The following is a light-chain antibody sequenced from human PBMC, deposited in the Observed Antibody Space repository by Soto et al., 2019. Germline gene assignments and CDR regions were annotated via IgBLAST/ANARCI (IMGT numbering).Light chain of an antibody. J-gene: IGKJ4*01. CDR1: QSISSN. CDR3: QQSDTLPLT. Sequence: DIQMTQSPSSLSASVGDRVTITCRTSQSISSNLNWHQQRPGKAPKLLIYDASNLQSGVPSRFSGSGSGTDFTLTISSLQPEDFATYYCQQSDTLPLTFGGGTRVEIK. V-gene: IGKV1-39*01. CDR2: DAS.